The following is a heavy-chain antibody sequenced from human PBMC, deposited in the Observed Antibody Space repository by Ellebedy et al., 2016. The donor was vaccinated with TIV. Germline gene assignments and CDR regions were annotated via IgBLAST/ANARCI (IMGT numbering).Heavy chain of an antibody. CDR3: ARDRVAVAGTGRGFGKKTPEASYWYFDL. D-gene: IGHD6-19*01. V-gene: IGHV1-69*04. J-gene: IGHJ2*01. Sequence: AASVKVSCKASGGTFSSYAISWVRQAPGQGLEWMGRIIPILGIANYAQKFQGRVTITADKSTSTAYMELSSLRSEDTAVYYCARDRVAVAGTGRGFGKKTPEASYWYFDLWGRGTLVTVSS. CDR1: GGTFSSYA. CDR2: IIPILGIA.